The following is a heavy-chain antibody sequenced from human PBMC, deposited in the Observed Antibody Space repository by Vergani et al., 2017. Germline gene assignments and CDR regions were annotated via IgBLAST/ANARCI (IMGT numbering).Heavy chain of an antibody. Sequence: EVQLLESGGGLVQPGGSLRLSCAASGFTFSSYAMSWVRQAPGKGLEWVSAISGRGGSTYYADSVKGRFTISRDNSKNTLYLQMNSLRAEDTAVYYCAKDDPPYLIAAGGTFGYWGQGTLVTVSS. CDR2: ISGRGGST. V-gene: IGHV3-23*01. CDR1: GFTFSSYA. CDR3: AKDDPPYLIAAGGTFGY. D-gene: IGHD6-13*01. J-gene: IGHJ4*02.